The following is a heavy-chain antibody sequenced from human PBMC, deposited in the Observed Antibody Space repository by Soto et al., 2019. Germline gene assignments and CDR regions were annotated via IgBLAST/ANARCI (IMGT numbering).Heavy chain of an antibody. CDR3: AGAGYEILTGSYKKQRYFDY. CDR2: IYYSGST. Sequence: SETLSLTCTVSGDSLTTYYWNWIRQPPGKGLEWIGFIYYSGSTSYNPSLKSRVTISLDTSKSQVSLKLNSVTATDTAVYYCAGAGYEILTGSYKKQRYFDYWGRGTLVTVSS. J-gene: IGHJ4*02. CDR1: GDSLTTYY. D-gene: IGHD3-9*01. V-gene: IGHV4-59*01.